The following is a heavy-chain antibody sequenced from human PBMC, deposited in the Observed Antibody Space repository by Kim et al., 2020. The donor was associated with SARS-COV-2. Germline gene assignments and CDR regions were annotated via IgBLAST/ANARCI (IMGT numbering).Heavy chain of an antibody. V-gene: IGHV4-39*01. CDR2: IYYSGST. J-gene: IGHJ6*01. Sequence: SETLSLTCTVSGGSISSSSYYWGWIRQPPGKGLEWIGSIYYSGSTYYNPSLKSRVTISVDTSKNQFSLKLSSVTAADTAVYYCARLAARLDYYYGMDVWG. CDR1: GGSISSSSYY. CDR3: ARLAARLDYYYGMDV. D-gene: IGHD6-6*01.